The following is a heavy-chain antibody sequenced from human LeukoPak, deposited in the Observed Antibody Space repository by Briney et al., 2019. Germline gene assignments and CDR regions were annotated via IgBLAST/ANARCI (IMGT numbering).Heavy chain of an antibody. D-gene: IGHD1-26*01. CDR3: AKLIVGATEYFDY. CDR2: ISGSGGST. CDR1: GFTFSSYA. J-gene: IGHJ4*02. Sequence: GGSLRLSCAASGFTFSSYAMSWVRQAPGKGLEWVSAISGSGGSTYYADSVKGRFTISRDNSKNTLYLQVNSLRAEDTAVYYCAKLIVGATEYFDYWGQGTLVTVSS. V-gene: IGHV3-23*01.